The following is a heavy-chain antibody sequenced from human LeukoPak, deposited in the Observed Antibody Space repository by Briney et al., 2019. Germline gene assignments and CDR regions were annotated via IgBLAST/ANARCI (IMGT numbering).Heavy chain of an antibody. CDR3: ARGGHSNHDPFDY. CDR2: IYYSGST. V-gene: IGHV4-30-4*01. J-gene: IGHJ4*02. CDR1: GGSISSGDYY. Sequence: SQTLSLTCTVSGGSISSGDYYWSWIRQPPGKGLEWIGYIYYSGSTYYNPSLKSRVTISVDTSKNQFSLKVTSVTAADTAVYYCARGGHSNHDPFDYWGQGTLVTVSS. D-gene: IGHD4-11*01.